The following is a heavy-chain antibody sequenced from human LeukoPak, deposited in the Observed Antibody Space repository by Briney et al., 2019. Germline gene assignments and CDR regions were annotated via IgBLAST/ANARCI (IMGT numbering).Heavy chain of an antibody. D-gene: IGHD7-27*01. CDR2: IYHSGST. CDR1: GGSISSSNW. V-gene: IGHV4-4*02. CDR3: ARGQAGEAFDY. J-gene: IGHJ4*02. Sequence: PSGTLSLTCAVSGGSISSSNWWSWVRQPPGKGLEWIGEIYHSGSTNYNPSLKSRVTISVDTSKNQFSLKLSSVTAADTAVYYCARGQAGEAFDYWGQGTLVTVSS.